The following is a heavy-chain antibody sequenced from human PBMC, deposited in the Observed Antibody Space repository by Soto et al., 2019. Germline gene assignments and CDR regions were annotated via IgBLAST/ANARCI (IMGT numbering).Heavy chain of an antibody. V-gene: IGHV4-31*03. Sequence: QVQLQESGPGLVKPSQTLSLTCTVSGGSISSGGYYWSWIRQHPGKGLEWIGYIYYSGSTYYNPSLESRVNISVDTSKNQCTLKLSSVTAADTAVYYCARAVRHYDIWTGFFDPWGQGTLVTVSS. D-gene: IGHD3-9*01. CDR2: IYYSGST. CDR1: GGSISSGGYY. J-gene: IGHJ5*02. CDR3: ARAVRHYDIWTGFFDP.